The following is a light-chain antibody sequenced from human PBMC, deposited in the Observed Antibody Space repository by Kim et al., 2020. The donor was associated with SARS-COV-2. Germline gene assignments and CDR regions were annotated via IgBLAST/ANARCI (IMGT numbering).Light chain of an antibody. J-gene: IGLJ2*01. CDR1: SSNSRAGYD. CDR3: QSYDSSLSGSRV. Sequence: VTISCTGSSSNSRAGYDVQWYQQLPGTAPKHLIYGNSNRPSGVPDRCSGSKSGTSASLAITGLQAEDEADYYCQSYDSSLSGSRVFGGGTQLTVL. CDR2: GNS. V-gene: IGLV1-40*01.